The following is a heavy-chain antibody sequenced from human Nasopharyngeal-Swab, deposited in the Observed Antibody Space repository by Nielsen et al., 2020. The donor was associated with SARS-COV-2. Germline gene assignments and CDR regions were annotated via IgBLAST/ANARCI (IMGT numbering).Heavy chain of an antibody. Sequence: GGSLRLSCAASGFTFRSYAISWVRQAPGKGLEWVSVISGSDHTTYYADSVKGRFTISRANSKNTVNLQMNSLRVEDTAIYYCAKDRDSGDDSDDYYHYYGMDVWGQGTTVTVFS. D-gene: IGHD5-12*01. V-gene: IGHV3-23*01. CDR3: AKDRDSGDDSDDYYHYYGMDV. J-gene: IGHJ6*02. CDR2: ISGSDHTT. CDR1: GFTFRSYA.